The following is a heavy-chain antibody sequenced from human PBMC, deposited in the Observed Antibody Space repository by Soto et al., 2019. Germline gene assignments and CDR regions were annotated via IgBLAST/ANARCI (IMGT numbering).Heavy chain of an antibody. CDR2: INPSDGNR. CDR3: ARDRLRGYDSSGFYS. J-gene: IGHJ4*02. D-gene: IGHD3-22*01. Sequence: ASVKVSCKASGYTFTSYGSNWLRQAPGQGLEWMGWINPSDGNRNFAQKFEDRVTMTTATSTNTVFLELRSLKSDDTAIYYCARDRLRGYDSSGFYSWGQGTMVTVSS. CDR1: GYTFTSYG. V-gene: IGHV1-18*01.